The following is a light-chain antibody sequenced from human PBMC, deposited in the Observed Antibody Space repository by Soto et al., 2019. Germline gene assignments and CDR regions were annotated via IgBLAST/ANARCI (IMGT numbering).Light chain of an antibody. J-gene: IGLJ3*02. CDR1: SSNIGSNT. CDR2: SNN. Sequence: QSVLTQPPSASGTPGQRVTISCSGSSSNIGSNTVNWYQQLPGTAPKLLIYSNNQRPSGVPGRFSGAKSGTSASLAISGLQSEDEADYYCAAWDDSLNGWVFGGGTMLTVL. V-gene: IGLV1-44*01. CDR3: AAWDDSLNGWV.